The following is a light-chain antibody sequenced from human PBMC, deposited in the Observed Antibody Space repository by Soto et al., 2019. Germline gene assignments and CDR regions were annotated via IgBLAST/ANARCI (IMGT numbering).Light chain of an antibody. CDR1: SSNIGAGYD. J-gene: IGLJ7*01. CDR2: GNS. V-gene: IGLV1-40*01. Sequence: QSVLTQPPSVSGAPGQRVTISCTGSSSNIGAGYDVHWYQQLPGTAPKLLIYGNSNRPSGVPDRFSGSKSGTSASLAITGLQAEDEADYYCQPNDSSLSSVFGGGTQLTVL. CDR3: QPNDSSLSSV.